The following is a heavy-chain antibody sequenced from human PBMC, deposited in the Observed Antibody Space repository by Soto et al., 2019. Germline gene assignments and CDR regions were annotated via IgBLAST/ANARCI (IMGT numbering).Heavy chain of an antibody. J-gene: IGHJ6*02. Sequence: GSLSLSCVASGFTFSSYAVSWVRQAPGKGLEWVSAISGSGGSTYYADSVKGRFTISRDNSKNTVFLQVNSLRAEDTAVYYCAKALAVVPAAISQYYYYYGMDVWGQGTTVTVSS. CDR1: GFTFSSYA. D-gene: IGHD2-2*02. CDR2: ISGSGGST. CDR3: AKALAVVPAAISQYYYYYGMDV. V-gene: IGHV3-23*01.